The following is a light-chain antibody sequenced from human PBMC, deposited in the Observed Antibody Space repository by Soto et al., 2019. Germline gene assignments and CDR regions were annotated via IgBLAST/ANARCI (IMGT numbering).Light chain of an antibody. CDR2: DVS. CDR1: QSISSW. V-gene: IGKV1-5*01. J-gene: IGKJ1*01. CDR3: QQYTNYPWT. Sequence: DIQMTQSPPTLSASVGDRVTITCRAGQSISSWLAWYQQRPGKAPNLLIYDVSSLESGVPSRFSGSGSGTEFTLTISSLQPDDFATYYCQQYTNYPWTFGQGTKVEIK.